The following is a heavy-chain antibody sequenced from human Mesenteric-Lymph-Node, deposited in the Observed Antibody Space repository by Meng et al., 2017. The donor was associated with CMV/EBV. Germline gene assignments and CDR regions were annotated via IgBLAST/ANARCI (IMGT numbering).Heavy chain of an antibody. D-gene: IGHD3-10*01. CDR1: GFTFSSYW. J-gene: IGHJ4*02. V-gene: IGHV3-74*01. Sequence: GESLKISCAASGFTFSSYWMHWVRQAPGKGLVWVSRINSDGSSTSYADSVKGRFTISRDNAKNTLYLQMNSLRAEDTAVYYCARGRARGLNGLFDYWGQGTLVTVSS. CDR2: INSDGSST. CDR3: ARGRARGLNGLFDY.